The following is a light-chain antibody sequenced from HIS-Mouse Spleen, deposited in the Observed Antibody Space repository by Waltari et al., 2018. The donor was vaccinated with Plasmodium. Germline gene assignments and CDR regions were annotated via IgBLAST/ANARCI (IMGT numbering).Light chain of an antibody. CDR2: DAS. J-gene: IGKJ4*01. V-gene: IGKV3-11*01. Sequence: EIVFTQSPATLSLSPVARATLSCRASQSVTSYLAWYQQQPGQAPRLLIYDASNRATGIPARFSGSGSGTDFTLTISSLEPEDFAVYYCQQRSNWPRVLTFGGGTKVEIK. CDR1: QSVTSY. CDR3: QQRSNWPRVLT.